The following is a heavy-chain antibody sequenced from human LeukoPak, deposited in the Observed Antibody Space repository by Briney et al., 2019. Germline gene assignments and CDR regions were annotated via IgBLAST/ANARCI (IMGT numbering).Heavy chain of an antibody. CDR2: ISGSGGST. CDR1: GFTFSSYA. D-gene: IGHD3-3*01. Sequence: GGSLRLSCAASGFTFSSYAMSWVRQAPGKGLEWVSAISGSGGSTYYADSVKGRFTISRDNSKNTLYLQMNSLRAEDTAVYYCAKVHPATYYDFWSGYPGLWGQGTLVTVSS. CDR3: AKVHPATYYDFWSGYPGL. V-gene: IGHV3-23*01. J-gene: IGHJ4*02.